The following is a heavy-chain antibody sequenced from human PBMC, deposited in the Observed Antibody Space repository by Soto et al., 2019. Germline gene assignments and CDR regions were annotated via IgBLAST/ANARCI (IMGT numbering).Heavy chain of an antibody. CDR1: GGTFSSYA. D-gene: IGHD3-22*01. V-gene: IGHV1-69*13. CDR2: IIPIFGTA. J-gene: IGHJ5*02. CDR3: AREGLGVSRNWFSP. Sequence: GASVKVSCKASGGTFSSYAISWVRQAPGQGLEWMGGIIPIFGTANYAQKFQGRVTITADESTSTAYMELSSLRSEDTAVYYCAREGLGVSRNWFSPWGQGTLVTVSS.